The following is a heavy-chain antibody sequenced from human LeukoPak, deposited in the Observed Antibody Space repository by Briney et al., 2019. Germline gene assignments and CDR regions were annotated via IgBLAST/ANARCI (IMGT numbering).Heavy chain of an antibody. D-gene: IGHD5-12*01. CDR2: INHSGST. CDR3: ARGDIVATY. CDR1: GGSFSGYY. J-gene: IGHJ4*02. V-gene: IGHV4-34*01. Sequence: SETLSHTCAVYGGSFSGYYWSWIRQPPGKGLEWIGEINHSGSTNYNPSLKSRVTISVDTSKNQFSLKLSSVTAADTAVYYCARGDIVATYWGQGTLVTVSS.